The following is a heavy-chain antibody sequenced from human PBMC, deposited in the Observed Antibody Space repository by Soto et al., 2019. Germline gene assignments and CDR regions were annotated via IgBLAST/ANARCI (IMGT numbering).Heavy chain of an antibody. Sequence: GGSLRLSCVGSGFTFSSYGMHWVRQAPGKGLECVAVISDTGSSHYYAASVEGRFTISRENSKNTLSLHMDRLRVEDTAVYYCAKDRGGDCPDNSCYFGADYWGQGTPVTASS. CDR2: ISDTGSSH. D-gene: IGHD2-2*01. V-gene: IGHV3-30*18. CDR1: GFTFSSYG. J-gene: IGHJ4*02. CDR3: AKDRGGDCPDNSCYFGADY.